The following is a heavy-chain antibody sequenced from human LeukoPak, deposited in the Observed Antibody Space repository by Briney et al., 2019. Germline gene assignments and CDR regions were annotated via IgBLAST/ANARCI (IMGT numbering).Heavy chain of an antibody. D-gene: IGHD6-19*01. Sequence: PGGSLRLSCAASGFTFSSYAMHWVRQAPGKGLEYVSAISSNGGSTYYANSVKGRFTISRDNSKNTLYLQMGSLRAEDMAVYYCARGARGAVAGSPPGYWGQGTLVTVSS. CDR1: GFTFSSYA. V-gene: IGHV3-64*01. CDR2: ISSNGGST. J-gene: IGHJ4*02. CDR3: ARGARGAVAGSPPGY.